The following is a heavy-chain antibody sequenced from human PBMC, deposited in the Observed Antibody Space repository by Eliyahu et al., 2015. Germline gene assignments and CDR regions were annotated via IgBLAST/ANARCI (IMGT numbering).Heavy chain of an antibody. CDR3: ARGTIDY. V-gene: IGHV1-46*01. D-gene: IGHD1-14*01. CDR1: GYTFTXXY. J-gene: IGHJ4*02. CDR2: INPSGGSA. Sequence: QVQLVQSGAEVKXPGASVKVSCKASGYTFTXXYMHWVRQAPGQGLEWMGVINPSGGSATYAQKFQGRVTMTRDTSTSTVYMELSSLRSEDTAVYYCARGTIDYWGQGALVTVSS.